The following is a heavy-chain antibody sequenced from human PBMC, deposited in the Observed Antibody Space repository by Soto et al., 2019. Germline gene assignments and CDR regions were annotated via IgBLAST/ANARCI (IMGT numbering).Heavy chain of an antibody. CDR1: GYTFTSYG. D-gene: IGHD1-26*01. CDR2: ISAYNGNT. V-gene: IGHV1-18*04. Sequence: ASVKVSWKASGYTFTSYGISWVRQAHGQGLEWMGWISAYNGNTNYAQKLQGRVTMTTDTSTSTAYMGLRSLRSDDTAVYYCARELPSVGDTSIDYWGQGTLVTVSS. CDR3: ARELPSVGDTSIDY. J-gene: IGHJ4*02.